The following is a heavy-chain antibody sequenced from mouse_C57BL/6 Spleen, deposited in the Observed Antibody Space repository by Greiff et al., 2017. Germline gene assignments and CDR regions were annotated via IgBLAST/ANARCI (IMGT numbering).Heavy chain of an antibody. CDR1: GYTFTDYY. V-gene: IGHV1-26*01. J-gene: IGHJ3*01. D-gene: IGHD3-3*01. Sequence: EVQLQQSGPELVKPGASVKISCKASGYTFTDYYMNWVKQSHGKSLEWIGDINPNNGGTRYNQKFKGKATLTVDKSSSTAYMGLRSLTSEDAAVFYGAREGPSWFAYWGKGTLVTVSA. CDR3: AREGPSWFAY. CDR2: INPNNGGT.